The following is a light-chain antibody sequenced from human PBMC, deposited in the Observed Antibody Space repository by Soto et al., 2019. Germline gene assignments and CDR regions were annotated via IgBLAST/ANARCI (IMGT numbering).Light chain of an antibody. V-gene: IGKV3-20*01. CDR1: QSVSNNY. Sequence: ESMFTQSPGTLSLSPGERATGSCRASQSVSNNYLAWYQQKPGQAPRLLIYGVSSRATGVPVSFSGSGSGTDFTLTISRLEPEDFAVYYCQQYVSAPITFGQGTRLEIK. J-gene: IGKJ5*01. CDR3: QQYVSAPIT. CDR2: GVS.